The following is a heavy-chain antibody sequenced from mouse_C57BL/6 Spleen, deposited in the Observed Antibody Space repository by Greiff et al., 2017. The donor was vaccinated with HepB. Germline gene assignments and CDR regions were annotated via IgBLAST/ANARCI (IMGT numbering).Heavy chain of an antibody. CDR3: ARGYYGSSHPFDY. Sequence: VHLVESGVELVKPGASVKMSCKASGYTFTTYPIEWMKQNHGKSLEWIGNFHPYNDDTKYNEKFKGKATLTVEKSSSTVYLELSRLTSDDSAVYYCARGYYGSSHPFDYWGQGTTLTVSS. J-gene: IGHJ2*01. CDR2: FHPYNDDT. D-gene: IGHD1-1*01. V-gene: IGHV1-47*01. CDR1: GYTFTTYP.